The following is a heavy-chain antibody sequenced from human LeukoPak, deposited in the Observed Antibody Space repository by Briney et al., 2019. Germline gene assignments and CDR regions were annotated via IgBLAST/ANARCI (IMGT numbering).Heavy chain of an antibody. D-gene: IGHD3-22*01. J-gene: IGHJ4*02. CDR1: GGSISSGSYY. Sequence: SQTLSLTCSVSGGSISSGSYYWSWIRQPAGKGLEWIGRIYSSGSINYNPSLKSRVTMSVDTSNNQFSLKLSSVTAADTAVYYCARHRRAVRRSNDSSGYYLTYYFDYWGQGTLVTVSS. CDR2: IYSSGSI. V-gene: IGHV4-61*02. CDR3: ARHRRAVRRSNDSSGYYLTYYFDY.